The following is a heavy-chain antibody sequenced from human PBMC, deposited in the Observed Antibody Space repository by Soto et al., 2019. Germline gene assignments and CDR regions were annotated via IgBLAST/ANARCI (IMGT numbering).Heavy chain of an antibody. D-gene: IGHD3-10*01. V-gene: IGHV1-69*01. J-gene: IGHJ6*02. CDR1: GGTFSSYS. Sequence: VKVSCKASGGTFSSYSISWVRQAPGQGLEWMGGIIPIFGTANYAQKFQGRVTITADESTSTAYMELSSLRSEDTAVYYCARDQRGDGYNEPYYYYYGMDVWGQGTTVTVSS. CDR3: ARDQRGDGYNEPYYYYYGMDV. CDR2: IIPIFGTA.